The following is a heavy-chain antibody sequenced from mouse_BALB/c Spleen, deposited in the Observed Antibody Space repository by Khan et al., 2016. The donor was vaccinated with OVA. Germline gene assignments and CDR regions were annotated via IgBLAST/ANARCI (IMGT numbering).Heavy chain of an antibody. CDR3: ARAGRDVFAY. J-gene: IGHJ3*01. CDR2: IYPGSGST. Sequence: QVQLQQPGPELVKPGASVKMSCKASGYTFTDYVMNWVKQRNGQGLEWIGQIYPGSGSTFYNENFRGKATLTADRSYSTAYMQHSHLTSEDSAVYVCARAGRDVFAYWAQGTLVTVSA. V-gene: IGHV1-77*01. D-gene: IGHD3-3*01. CDR1: GYTFTDYV.